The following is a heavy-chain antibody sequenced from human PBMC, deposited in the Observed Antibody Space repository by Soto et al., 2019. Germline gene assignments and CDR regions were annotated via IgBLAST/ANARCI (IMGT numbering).Heavy chain of an antibody. CDR3: ARQNQEGYYYYGVDV. V-gene: IGHV5-51*01. CDR2: IYPGDSTT. CDR1: VYSFTNYW. J-gene: IGHJ6*02. Sequence: GESLKISCKASVYSFTNYWVAWVRQMPGKGLECMGIIYPGDSTTRYGPSFQGQVTISADKSISTAYLQWSSLKASDTAMYYCARQNQEGYYYYGVDVWGQGTTVTVSS.